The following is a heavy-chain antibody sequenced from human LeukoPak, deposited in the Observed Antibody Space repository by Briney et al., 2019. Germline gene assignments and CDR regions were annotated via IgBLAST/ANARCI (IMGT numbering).Heavy chain of an antibody. D-gene: IGHD2-2*03. V-gene: IGHV3-23*01. CDR1: GFTFSSYA. CDR2: ISGSGGST. J-gene: IGHJ4*02. Sequence: GGSLRLSCAASGFTFSSYAMSWVRQAPGKGLEWVSAISGSGGSTYYADSVKGRFTISRDNAKNSLYLQMNSLRAEDTAVYYCARDGYCSSTSCYGGGYWGQGALVTVSS. CDR3: ARDGYCSSTSCYGGGY.